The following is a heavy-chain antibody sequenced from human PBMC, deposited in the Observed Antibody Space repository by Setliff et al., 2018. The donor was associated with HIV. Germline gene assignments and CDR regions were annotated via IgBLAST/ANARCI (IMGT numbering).Heavy chain of an antibody. J-gene: IGHJ1*01. CDR3: ARVHSPGAAAATGYFQH. D-gene: IGHD6-13*01. CDR1: GYTLSEVS. Sequence: RASVKVSCKLSGYTLSEVSMHWVRQAPGEGLEWMGGFDPEDGETIYAEKFQGRVTMTRDTSISTAYMELSRLRSDDTAVYYCARVHSPGAAAATGYFQHWGQGTLVTVSS. CDR2: FDPEDGET. V-gene: IGHV1-24*01.